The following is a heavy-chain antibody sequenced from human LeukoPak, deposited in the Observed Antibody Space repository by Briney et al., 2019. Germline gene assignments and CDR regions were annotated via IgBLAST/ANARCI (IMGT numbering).Heavy chain of an antibody. J-gene: IGHJ4*02. D-gene: IGHD3-10*01. V-gene: IGHV3-23*01. CDR1: GFTFSSYA. CDR2: ISGSGGST. CDR3: AKGRGGSGSYYLDYDY. Sequence: GGSLRLSCAASGFTFSSYAMSWVRQAPGKGLAWVSAISGSGGSTYYADSVKGRFTISRDNSKNTLYLQMNSLRAEDTAVYYCAKGRGGSGSYYLDYDYWGQGTLVTVSS.